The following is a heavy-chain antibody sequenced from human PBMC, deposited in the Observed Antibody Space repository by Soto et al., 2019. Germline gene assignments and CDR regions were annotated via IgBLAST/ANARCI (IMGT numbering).Heavy chain of an antibody. D-gene: IGHD3-3*01. CDR1: GGSISSGGSY. CDR3: ARAPETPPIFGVVGPYFFDY. Sequence: QVQLQESGPGLVKPSQTLSLTCTVSGGSISSGGSYWSWIRQRPGKGLEWIGYIFYNGSFYYTPSLKGRVMISVDTSKNQFSLRLRSVTAADTAVYYCARAPETPPIFGVVGPYFFDYWGRGTLVTVSS. J-gene: IGHJ4*02. V-gene: IGHV4-31*03. CDR2: IFYNGSF.